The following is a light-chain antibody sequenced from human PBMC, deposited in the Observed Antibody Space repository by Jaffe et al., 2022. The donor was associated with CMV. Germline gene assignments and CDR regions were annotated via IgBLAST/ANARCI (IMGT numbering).Light chain of an antibody. Sequence: QSALTQPRSVSGSPGQSVTISCTGTSSDVGGYNYVSWYQQHPGKAPKLIIYDVFMRASGVPDRFSGSKSGNTASLTISGLQAEDEADYYCCSYAGSYTLAFGGGTKLTVL. CDR1: SSDVGGYNY. CDR3: CSYAGSYTLA. V-gene: IGLV2-11*01. J-gene: IGLJ2*01. CDR2: DVF.